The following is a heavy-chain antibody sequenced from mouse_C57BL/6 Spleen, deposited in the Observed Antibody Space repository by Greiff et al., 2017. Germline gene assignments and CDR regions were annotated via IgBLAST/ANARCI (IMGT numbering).Heavy chain of an antibody. V-gene: IGHV14-4*01. J-gene: IGHJ3*01. CDR1: GFNINDAY. CDR2: IDPENGDT. D-gene: IGHD2-3*01. CDR3: TVPGDGYSWFAY. Sequence: EVQLQQSGAELVRPGASVKLSCTASGFNINDAYMHWVKQRPEQGLEWIGWIDPENGDTEYASKFQGKATITADTSSNTAYLQLSSLTSEDAAFYCCTVPGDGYSWFAYWGQGTLGNGSA.